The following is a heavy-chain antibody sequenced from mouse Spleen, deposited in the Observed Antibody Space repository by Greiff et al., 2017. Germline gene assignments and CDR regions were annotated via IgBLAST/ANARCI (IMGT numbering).Heavy chain of an antibody. D-gene: IGHD2-4*01. V-gene: IGHV2-2*01. CDR2: IWSGGST. J-gene: IGHJ2*01. Sequence: QVQLQESGPGLVQPSQSLSITCTVSGFSFTSYGVHWVRQSPGKGLEWLGVIWSGGSTDYNAAFISRLSIRKDNSKSQVFFKMNSLQADDTSINYCARNPNYYDNDRGYFDDWGQGTTLTVSS. CDR1: GFSFTSYG. CDR3: ARNPNYYDNDRGYFDD.